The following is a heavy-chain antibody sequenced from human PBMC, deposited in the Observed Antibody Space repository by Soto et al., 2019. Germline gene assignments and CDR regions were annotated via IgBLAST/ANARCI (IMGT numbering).Heavy chain of an antibody. V-gene: IGHV4-4*02. CDR2: IHPSGRT. CDR1: GDRISRDKW. D-gene: IGHD2-21*02. J-gene: IGHJ4*02. CDR3: ARGGDWAFDY. Sequence: QVQMQESGPGLVKPSGTLSLTCAVTGDRISRDKWWTWVRQPPGKGLEWIGEIHPSGRTNYNPSLKSRATMSVDKSNNRFSLLLRSVTAADTAVYYCARGGDWAFDYWGQGTLVTVSS.